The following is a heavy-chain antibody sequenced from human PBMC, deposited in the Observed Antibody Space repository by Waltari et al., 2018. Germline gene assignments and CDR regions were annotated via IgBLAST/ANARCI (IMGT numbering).Heavy chain of an antibody. V-gene: IGHV1-69*12. D-gene: IGHD5-18*01. Sequence: QVQLVQSGAEVKKPGSSVKVSCKASGGTFSSYAIRWVRQAPGQGLEWMGGIIPSFGTANDAQKFQGRVTITADESTSTAYMELSSLRSEDTAVYYCARDLRGYSYGYKPAPFDYWGQGTLVTVSS. CDR2: IIPSFGTA. J-gene: IGHJ4*02. CDR3: ARDLRGYSYGYKPAPFDY. CDR1: GGTFSSYA.